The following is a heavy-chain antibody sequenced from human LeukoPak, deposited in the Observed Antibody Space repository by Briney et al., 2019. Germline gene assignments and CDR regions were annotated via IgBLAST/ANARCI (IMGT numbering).Heavy chain of an antibody. D-gene: IGHD3-10*01. J-gene: IGHJ5*02. CDR3: ARYYSLWFGEENWFDP. CDR1: GFTFSSYA. Sequence: PGGSLRLSCAASGFTFSSYAMSWVRQAPGKGLEWIGEINHSGSTNYNPSLKSRVTISVDTSKNQFSLKLSSVTAADTAVYYCARYYSLWFGEENWFDPWGQGTLVTVSS. CDR2: INHSGST. V-gene: IGHV4-34*01.